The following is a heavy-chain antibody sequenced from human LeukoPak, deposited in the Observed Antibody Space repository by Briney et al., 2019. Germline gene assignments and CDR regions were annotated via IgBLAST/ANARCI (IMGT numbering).Heavy chain of an antibody. V-gene: IGHV3-21*01. Sequence: GGSLRLSCAASGFTFSSYSMNWVRQAPGKGLEWVSSISSSSSYIYYADSVKGRFTISRDNAKNSLYLRMNSLRAEDTAVYYCARDVYYGSGSYPHYFDFWGQGTLVPVSS. CDR1: GFTFSSYS. CDR2: ISSSSSYI. D-gene: IGHD3-10*01. J-gene: IGHJ4*02. CDR3: ARDVYYGSGSYPHYFDF.